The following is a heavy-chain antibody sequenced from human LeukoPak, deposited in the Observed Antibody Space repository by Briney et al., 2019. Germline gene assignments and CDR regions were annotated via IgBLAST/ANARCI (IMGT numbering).Heavy chain of an antibody. D-gene: IGHD5-24*01. CDR2: INHSGST. Sequence: PSETLSLTCAVYGGSFGGYYWSWIRQPPGKGLEWIGEINHSGSTNYNPSLKSRVTISVDTSKNQFSLKLSSVTAADTAVYYCARAGLQLRYFDYWGQGTLVTVSS. J-gene: IGHJ4*02. CDR1: GGSFGGYY. CDR3: ARAGLQLRYFDY. V-gene: IGHV4-34*01.